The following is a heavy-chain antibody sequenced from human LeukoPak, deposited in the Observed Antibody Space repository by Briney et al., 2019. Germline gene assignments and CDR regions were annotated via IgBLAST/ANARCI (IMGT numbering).Heavy chain of an antibody. CDR1: GFTFSSYE. D-gene: IGHD2-15*01. J-gene: IGHJ4*02. CDR2: ISSSGSTI. CDR3: ARLYCSGGGCYRSFDY. Sequence: GGSLRLSCAASGFTFSSYEMNWVRQAPGKGLEWVSYISSSGSTIYYADSVKGRFTISRDNAKNSLYLQMNSLRAEDTAVYYCARLYCSGGGCYRSFDYWGQGTLVTVSS. V-gene: IGHV3-48*03.